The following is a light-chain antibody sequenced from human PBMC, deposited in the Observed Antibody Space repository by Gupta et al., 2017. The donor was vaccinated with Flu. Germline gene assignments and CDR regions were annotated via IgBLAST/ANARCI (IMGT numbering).Light chain of an antibody. Sequence: GERATLSCGASESVSTNYVAWYQQKPGLAPRLLIYDASSRATGIPDRFSGSGSGTDFTLTISRLEPEDFAVYYCQQYGSSPPYTFGQGTRLDIK. V-gene: IGKV3D-20*01. CDR2: DAS. CDR1: ESVSTNY. CDR3: QQYGSSPPYT. J-gene: IGKJ2*01.